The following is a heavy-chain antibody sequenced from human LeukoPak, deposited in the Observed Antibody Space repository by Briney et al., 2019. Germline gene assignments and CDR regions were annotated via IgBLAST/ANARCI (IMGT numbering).Heavy chain of an antibody. V-gene: IGHV1-46*01. D-gene: IGHD6-19*01. CDR3: AREQWLAPFDY. CDR2: INPSGGST. Sequence: GASVKVSCKASGYTFTSYYMHWERQAPGQGLEWMGIINPSGGSTSYAQKFQGRVTMTRDMSTSTVYMELSSLRSEDTAVYYCAREQWLAPFDYWGQGTLVTVSS. J-gene: IGHJ4*02. CDR1: GYTFTSYY.